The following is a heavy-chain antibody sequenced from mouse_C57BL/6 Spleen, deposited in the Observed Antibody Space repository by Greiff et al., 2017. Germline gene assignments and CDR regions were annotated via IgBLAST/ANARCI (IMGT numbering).Heavy chain of an antibody. CDR3: ARPGGYGNYGYFDV. CDR1: GYAFSSSW. J-gene: IGHJ1*03. CDR2: IYPGDGDT. D-gene: IGHD2-1*01. V-gene: IGHV1-82*01. Sequence: QVQLKESGPELVKPGASVKISCKASGYAFSSSWMNWVKQRPGKGLEWIGRIYPGDGDTNYNGKFKGKATLTADKSSSTAYMQLSSLTSEDSAVYFCARPGGYGNYGYFDVWGTGTTVTVSS.